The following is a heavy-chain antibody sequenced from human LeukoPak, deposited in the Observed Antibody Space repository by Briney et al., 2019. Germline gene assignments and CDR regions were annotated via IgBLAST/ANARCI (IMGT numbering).Heavy chain of an antibody. D-gene: IGHD3-3*01. CDR3: AREGEGPLRFLEWLMYFDY. CDR2: IIPIFGTA. V-gene: IGHV1-69*13. Sequence: GASVKVSCKASGYTFTGYYMHWVRQAPGQGLEWMGGIIPIFGTANYAQKFQGRVTITADESTSTAYMELSSLRSEDTAVYYCAREGEGPLRFLEWLMYFDYWGQGTLVTVSS. J-gene: IGHJ4*02. CDR1: GYTFTGYY.